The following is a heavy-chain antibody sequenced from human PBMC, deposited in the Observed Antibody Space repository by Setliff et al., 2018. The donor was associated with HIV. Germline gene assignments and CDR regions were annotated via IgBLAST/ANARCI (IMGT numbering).Heavy chain of an antibody. V-gene: IGHV4-34*01. J-gene: IGHJ2*01. CDR2: INQSGNT. CDR3: AREGGQGYSGSGSFYHRNFDL. CDR1: GGSLSGYY. Sequence: TSETLSLTCAVYGGSLSGYYWSWVRQSPGRGLEWIGEINQSGNTNFNPSLKSRLIILVDTSKSQFSLKLTSVTAADTALYYCAREGGQGYSGSGSFYHRNFDLWGRGTLVTVSS. D-gene: IGHD3-10*01.